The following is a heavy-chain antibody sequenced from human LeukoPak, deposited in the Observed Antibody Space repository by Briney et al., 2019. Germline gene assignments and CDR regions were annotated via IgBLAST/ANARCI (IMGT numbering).Heavy chain of an antibody. CDR3: ARFTPRLSREKFDY. CDR1: GYTFTSYG. J-gene: IGHJ4*02. Sequence: GASVKVSCKASGYTFTSYGISWVRQAPGQGLEWMGWISAYNGNTNYAQKLQGRVTMTTDTSTTTAYMELRGLRSDDTGVYYCARFTPRLSREKFDYWGQGTLVTVSS. D-gene: IGHD3-3*02. CDR2: ISAYNGNT. V-gene: IGHV1-18*01.